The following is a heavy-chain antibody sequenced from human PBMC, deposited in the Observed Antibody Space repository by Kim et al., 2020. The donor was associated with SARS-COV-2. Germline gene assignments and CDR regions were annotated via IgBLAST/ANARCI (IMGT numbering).Heavy chain of an antibody. V-gene: IGHV3-30*18. CDR3: AKDPSSWYVDQENYGMDV. Sequence: GGSLRLSCAASGFTFSSYGMHWVRQAPGKGLEWVAVISYDGSNKYYADSVKGRFTISRDNSKNTLYLQMNSLRAEDTAVYYCAKDPSSWYVDQENYGMDVWGQGPRSPSP. CDR1: GFTFSSYG. J-gene: IGHJ6*02. CDR2: ISYDGSNK. D-gene: IGHD6-13*01.